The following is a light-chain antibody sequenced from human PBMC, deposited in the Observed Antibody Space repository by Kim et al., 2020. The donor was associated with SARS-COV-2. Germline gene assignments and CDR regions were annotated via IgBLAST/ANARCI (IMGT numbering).Light chain of an antibody. CDR2: DDS. Sequence: SYELTQPPPVSVAPGKTASFTCEGNNIVIKSVHWYQQRPGQAPVLVMHDDSDRPSGIPERFSGSNSGNTATRTISRVEAEVEADYFCQVWDSTSDYVVFGGGTQLIVL. V-gene: IGLV3-21*04. CDR1: NIVIKS. CDR3: QVWDSTSDYVV. J-gene: IGLJ3*02.